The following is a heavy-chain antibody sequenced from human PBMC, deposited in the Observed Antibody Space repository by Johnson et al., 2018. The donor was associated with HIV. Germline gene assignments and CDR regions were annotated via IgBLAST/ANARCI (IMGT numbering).Heavy chain of an antibody. Sequence: QVQLVESGGGLVQPGRSLRVSCGASGSTFSSYDMHWVRQAPGKGLEWVAVITYDGTKKYFADSVKGRFNISRDNSKNTVYLQMNSLRTEDTAMYYCAKGHSSGYPKDAFDIWGQGTMVTVSS. CDR2: ITYDGTKK. CDR1: GSTFSSYD. D-gene: IGHD3-22*01. CDR3: AKGHSSGYPKDAFDI. V-gene: IGHV3-30*18. J-gene: IGHJ3*02.